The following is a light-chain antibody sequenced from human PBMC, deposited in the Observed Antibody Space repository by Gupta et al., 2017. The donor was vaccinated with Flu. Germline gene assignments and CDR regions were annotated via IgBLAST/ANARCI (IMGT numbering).Light chain of an antibody. V-gene: IGKV3-15*01. CDR3: QQYNNWPFT. CDR1: QSVSSN. Sequence: EIVMTQSPATLSVSPGERATLSCRASQSVSSNLAWHQQKPGQAPRLLIYGASTRATGIPARFSGSGSGTEFTLTISSLQSEDFAVYYCQQYNNWPFTFGHGTKVDIK. J-gene: IGKJ3*01. CDR2: GAS.